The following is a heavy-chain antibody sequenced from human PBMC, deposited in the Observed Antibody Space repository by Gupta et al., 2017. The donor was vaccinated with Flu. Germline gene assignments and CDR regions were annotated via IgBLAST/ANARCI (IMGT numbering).Heavy chain of an antibody. D-gene: IGHD5-12*01. CDR3: ARGGGDGSVNDL. J-gene: IGHJ5*02. CDR2: VKQDESET. Sequence: EAVLVESGGGLVQPGGSLRLSCAASGFTFSDYWMTWFRQAPGKGLEWVINVKQDESETYSVDSVKGRFVVSRDNAKDLLFLQMNSLRAEDTGLYYCARGGGDGSVNDLWGQGTLVTVSS. V-gene: IGHV3-7*01. CDR1: GFTFSDYW.